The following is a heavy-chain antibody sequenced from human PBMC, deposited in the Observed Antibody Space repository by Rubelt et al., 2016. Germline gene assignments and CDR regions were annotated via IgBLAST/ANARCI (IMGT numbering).Heavy chain of an antibody. Sequence: QVQLQQWGAGLLKPSETLSLTCAVYGGSFSGYYWSWIRPPPGKGLEWIGEINHSGSTNYNPSLKSRVTISVYTSKNQFSLKLSSVTAADTAVYYCARGKEGLGVTMMDYWGQGTLVTVSS. D-gene: IGHD3-22*01. V-gene: IGHV4-34*02. J-gene: IGHJ4*02. CDR2: INHSGST. CDR1: GGSFSGYY. CDR3: ARGKEGLGVTMMDY.